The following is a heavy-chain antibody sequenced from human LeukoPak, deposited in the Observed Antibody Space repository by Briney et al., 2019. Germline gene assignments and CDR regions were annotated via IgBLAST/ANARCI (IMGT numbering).Heavy chain of an antibody. CDR2: IYYSGST. D-gene: IGHD3-10*01. Sequence: SETLPLTCTVSGGSISSYYWSWIRQPPGKGLEWIGYIYYSGSTNYNPSLKSRVTISVDASKNQFSLKLSSVTAADTAVYYCARDNNYYGSGSYHDYWGQGTLVTVSS. V-gene: IGHV4-59*01. CDR3: ARDNNYYGSGSYHDY. J-gene: IGHJ4*02. CDR1: GGSISSYY.